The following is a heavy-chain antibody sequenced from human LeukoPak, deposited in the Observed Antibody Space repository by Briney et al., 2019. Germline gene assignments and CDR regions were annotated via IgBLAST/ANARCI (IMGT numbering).Heavy chain of an antibody. Sequence: GGSLRLSCAASRFTFGSYSMHWVRQAPGKGLEWVTVISSDGSIEYYADSVKGRFTISRDNSKNTLYLQMNSLRTEDTAVYYCARDGKSWLPDYWGQGTLVTVSS. D-gene: IGHD3-22*01. CDR3: ARDGKSWLPDY. CDR2: ISSDGSIE. J-gene: IGHJ4*02. V-gene: IGHV3-30-3*01. CDR1: RFTFGSYS.